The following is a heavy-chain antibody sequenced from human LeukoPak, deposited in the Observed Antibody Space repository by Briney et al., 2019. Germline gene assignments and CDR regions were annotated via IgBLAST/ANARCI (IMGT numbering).Heavy chain of an antibody. V-gene: IGHV3-48*01. D-gene: IGHD4-23*01. J-gene: IGHJ4*02. Sequence: GGSLRLSCAASGFTFSSYSMNWVRQAPGKGLEWVSYISSSSSTIYYADSVKGRFTISRDNAKNSLYLQMNSLRAEDTAVYYCARFVANSGFEYWGQGTLVTVSS. CDR1: GFTFSSYS. CDR2: ISSSSSTI. CDR3: ARFVANSGFEY.